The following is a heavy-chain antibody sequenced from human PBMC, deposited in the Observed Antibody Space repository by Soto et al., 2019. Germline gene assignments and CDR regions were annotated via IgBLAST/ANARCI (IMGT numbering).Heavy chain of an antibody. D-gene: IGHD2-2*01. CDR2: IKSQGDGGTR. CDR3: TTDLQAYCDGTTCYAGNYYYDDMVV. V-gene: IGHV3-15*01. Sequence: ELQLVEAGGGLVKPGGSLRLSCAASGFSFRNAWMSCVRQAPGKGLEWVGHIKSQGDGGTRDYAAPVKGRFTISRDDSKNTLFLQMNSLKNEDTAVYFCTTDLQAYCDGTTCYAGNYYYDDMVVWGQGTTVTVSS. J-gene: IGHJ6*02. CDR1: GFSFRNAW.